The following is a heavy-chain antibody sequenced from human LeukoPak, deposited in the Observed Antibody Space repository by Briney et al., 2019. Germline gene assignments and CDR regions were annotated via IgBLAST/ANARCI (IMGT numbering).Heavy chain of an antibody. CDR3: ARDIGAGNDAFDI. J-gene: IGHJ3*02. CDR1: GFTFGSYW. D-gene: IGHD1-1*01. Sequence: PGGSLRLSGAASGFTFGSYWVHWVPQAPGKGLVWVSRINSDGRSTSYADSVKRRFTISRDNAKNTMYLQMNSLRAEDTAVYYCARDIGAGNDAFDIWGQGTMVTVSS. CDR2: INSDGRST. V-gene: IGHV3-74*01.